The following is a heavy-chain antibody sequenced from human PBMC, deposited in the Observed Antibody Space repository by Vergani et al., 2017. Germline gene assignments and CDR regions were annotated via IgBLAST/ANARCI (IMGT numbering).Heavy chain of an antibody. V-gene: IGHV4-4*01. Sequence: QVQLQESGPGLVKPPGTLSLTCAVSGGSISGTNWWSWVRQSPGKGLEWIGEIYSTGSTNYNPSLNSRVTMSVDTSKNQFSLKLRSVTAADTAVYFCARVMYRDEASTGYRLEGMDIWGQGTTVTISS. CDR3: ARVMYRDEASTGYRLEGMDI. CDR1: GGSISGTNW. D-gene: IGHD3-9*01. J-gene: IGHJ6*02. CDR2: IYSTGST.